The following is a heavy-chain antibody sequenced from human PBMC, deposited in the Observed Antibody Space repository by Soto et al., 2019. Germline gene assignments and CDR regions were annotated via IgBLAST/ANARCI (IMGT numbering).Heavy chain of an antibody. CDR1: GNPFMGHY. V-gene: IGHV1-2*02. Sequence: QVQLVQSGAEVKRPGASVKVSCKTSGNPFMGHYIHWLRQAPGQGFEWLGYISNSGDTKYSQNFQGRVSMTRDTSITTAYMELRGLQSGDTAVYYCVAGGSWYAFWGQGTLVTVSS. J-gene: IGHJ4*02. CDR2: YISNSGDT. CDR3: VAGGSWYAF. D-gene: IGHD6-13*01.